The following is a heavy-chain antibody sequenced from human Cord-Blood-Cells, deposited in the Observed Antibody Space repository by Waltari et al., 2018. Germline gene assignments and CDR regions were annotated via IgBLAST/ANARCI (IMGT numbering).Heavy chain of an antibody. J-gene: IGHJ4*02. CDR3: TTANY. Sequence: EVQLVESGGGLVKPGGSLRLSCAASGFTFSNAWMSWVRQAPGKGLEWVGRIKSKTSGVTTDYAAPVNGRFTSSRDDSKNTLYLQMNSLKTEDTAVYYCTTANYWGQGTLVTVSS. CDR1: GFTFSNAW. V-gene: IGHV3-15*01. CDR2: IKSKTSGVTT.